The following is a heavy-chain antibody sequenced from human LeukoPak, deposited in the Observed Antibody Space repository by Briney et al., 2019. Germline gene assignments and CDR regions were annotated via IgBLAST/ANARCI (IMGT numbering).Heavy chain of an antibody. CDR1: GGSISSSTYN. Sequence: SETLSLTCTVSGGSISSSTYNWDWIRQPPGTGLEWIGRISYSGSTYYNPSLKSRVTISVDTSKNQFSLKLSSVTAADTAVYYCARGVTYYDILTGYYKSLNYFDYWGQGTLVTVSS. V-gene: IGHV4-39*07. CDR3: ARGVTYYDILTGYYKSLNYFDY. J-gene: IGHJ4*02. D-gene: IGHD3-9*01. CDR2: ISYSGST.